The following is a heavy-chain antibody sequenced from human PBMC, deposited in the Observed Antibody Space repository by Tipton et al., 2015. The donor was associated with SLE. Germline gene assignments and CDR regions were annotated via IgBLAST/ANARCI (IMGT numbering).Heavy chain of an antibody. CDR3: AREGGSGWYDFDY. Sequence: SLRLSCAASGFTFSSYAMSWVRQAPGKGLEWVSYISSSGSTIYYADSVKGRFTISRDNAKNSLYLQMHSLRAEDTAVYYCAREGGSGWYDFDYWGQGTLVTVSS. D-gene: IGHD6-19*01. CDR1: GFTFSSYA. CDR2: ISSSGSTI. V-gene: IGHV3-48*03. J-gene: IGHJ4*02.